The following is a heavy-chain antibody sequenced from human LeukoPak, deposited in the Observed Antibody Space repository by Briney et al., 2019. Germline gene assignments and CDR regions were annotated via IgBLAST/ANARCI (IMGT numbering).Heavy chain of an antibody. Sequence: GASVKVSCKASGYTFTSYDINWVRQATGQGLEWMGWMNPNSGNTGYAQKFQGRVTMTRNTSISTAYMELSSLRSEDTAVYYCARDYPLFAVPDYYDSNGYYVGAFDIWGQGTMVTVSS. J-gene: IGHJ3*02. CDR1: GYTFTSYD. V-gene: IGHV1-8*01. CDR3: ARDYPLFAVPDYYDSNGYYVGAFDI. D-gene: IGHD3-22*01. CDR2: MNPNSGNT.